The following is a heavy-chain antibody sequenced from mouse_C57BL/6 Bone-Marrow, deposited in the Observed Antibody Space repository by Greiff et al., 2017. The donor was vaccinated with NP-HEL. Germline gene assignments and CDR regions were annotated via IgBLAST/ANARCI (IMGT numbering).Heavy chain of an antibody. Sequence: QVQLQQPGAELVKPGASVKLSCKASGYTFTSYWMHWVKQRPGQGLEWIGMIHPNSGSTNYNEKFKSKATLTVDKSSSTAYMQLSSLTSEDSAVYYCATFYYGRRVGYYWGQGTTLTVSS. CDR2: IHPNSGST. V-gene: IGHV1-64*01. CDR3: ATFYYGRRVGYY. CDR1: GYTFTSYW. D-gene: IGHD1-1*01. J-gene: IGHJ2*01.